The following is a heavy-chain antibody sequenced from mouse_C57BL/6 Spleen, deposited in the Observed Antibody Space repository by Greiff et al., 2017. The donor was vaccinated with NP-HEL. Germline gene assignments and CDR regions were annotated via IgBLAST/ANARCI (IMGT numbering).Heavy chain of an antibody. Sequence: QVQLKESGAELVKPGASVKISCKASGYAFSSYWMNWVKQRPGKGLEWIGQIYPGDGDTNYNGKFKGKATLTADKSSSTAYMQLSSLTSEDSAVYFCAREGYYDYSYYYAMDYWGQGTSVTVSS. V-gene: IGHV1-80*01. CDR2: IYPGDGDT. D-gene: IGHD2-4*01. CDR3: AREGYYDYSYYYAMDY. CDR1: GYAFSSYW. J-gene: IGHJ4*01.